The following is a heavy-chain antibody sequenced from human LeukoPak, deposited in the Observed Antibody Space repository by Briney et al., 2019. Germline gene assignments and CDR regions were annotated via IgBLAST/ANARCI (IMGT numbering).Heavy chain of an antibody. CDR2: ISAYNGNT. CDR1: GYTFTSYG. Sequence: GASVKXSCKASGYTFTSYGXSWVRQXPXXGXEWMGXISAYNGNTNYAQKLQGRVTMTTDTSTSTAYMELRSLRSDDTAVHYCARPRVAGYQLHDAFDIWGQGTMVTVSS. J-gene: IGHJ3*02. V-gene: IGHV1-18*01. D-gene: IGHD2-2*01. CDR3: ARPRVAGYQLHDAFDI.